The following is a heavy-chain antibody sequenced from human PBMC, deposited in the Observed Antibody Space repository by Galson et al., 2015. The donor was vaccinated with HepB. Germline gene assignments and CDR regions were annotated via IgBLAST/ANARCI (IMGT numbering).Heavy chain of an antibody. J-gene: IGHJ3*02. CDR2: IMQDGSEK. D-gene: IGHD6-6*01. CDR3: ARGSSISAFDI. CDR1: GFTFSTYW. Sequence: SLRLSCAAPGFTFSTYWMNWVRQAPGKGLEWVANIMQDGSEKYYVDSVTGRFTISRDNAKNSLYLQMNSLRAEDTAVYYCARGSSISAFDIWGQGTMVTVSS. V-gene: IGHV3-7*04.